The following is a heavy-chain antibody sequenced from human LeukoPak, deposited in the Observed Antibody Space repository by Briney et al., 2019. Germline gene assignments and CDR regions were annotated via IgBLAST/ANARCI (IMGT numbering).Heavy chain of an antibody. Sequence: SETLSLTCAVYGGSFSGYYWSWIRQPPGKGLEWIGEINHSGSTNYNPSLKSRVTISVDTSKNQFSLKLSSVTAADTAVYYCARHINSIGNWYLDAFDIWGQGTMVTVSS. CDR3: ARHINSIGNWYLDAFDI. CDR1: GGSFSGYY. J-gene: IGHJ3*02. D-gene: IGHD1-7*01. CDR2: INHSGST. V-gene: IGHV4-34*01.